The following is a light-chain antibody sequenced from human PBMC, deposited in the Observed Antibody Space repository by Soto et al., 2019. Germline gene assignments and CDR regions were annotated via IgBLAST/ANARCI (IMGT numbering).Light chain of an antibody. Sequence: EIVLTQSPATLSLSPGERATLSCRASQSVSSYLAWYQQKPGQAPRLLIYDASNRATGIPARFSGSGSGTDFTLTISSLEPEDFAVYSCQQYQKWPLTFGGGTKVEIK. CDR3: QQYQKWPLT. V-gene: IGKV3-11*01. J-gene: IGKJ4*01. CDR1: QSVSSY. CDR2: DAS.